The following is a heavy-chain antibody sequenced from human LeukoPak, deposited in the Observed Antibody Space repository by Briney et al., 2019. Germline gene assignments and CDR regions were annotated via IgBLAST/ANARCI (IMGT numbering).Heavy chain of an antibody. J-gene: IGHJ4*02. D-gene: IGHD4-17*01. CDR3: ARERAVTTYYYFDY. CDR1: GGSISSYY. V-gene: IGHV4-59*01. Sequence: SSETLSLTCTVSGGSISSYYWSWIRQPPGKGLEWIGYIYYSGSTNYNPSLKSRVTISVDTSKNQFSLKLSSVTAADTAVYYCARERAVTTYYYFDYWGQGTLVTVSS. CDR2: IYYSGST.